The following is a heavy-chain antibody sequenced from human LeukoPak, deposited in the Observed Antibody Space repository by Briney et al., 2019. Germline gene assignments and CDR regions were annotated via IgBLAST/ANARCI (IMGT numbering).Heavy chain of an antibody. CDR3: AKARYCSGGSCYRGFDN. CDR2: ISWNSGSI. Sequence: PGGSLRLSCAASGFTFDDYAMHWVRQVPGKGLEWVSGISWNSGSIGYVDSVKGRFTISRDNAKSSLYLQMNSLRAEDTALYYCAKARYCSGGSCYRGFDNWGQETRVTVSS. V-gene: IGHV3-9*01. CDR1: GFTFDDYA. D-gene: IGHD2-15*01. J-gene: IGHJ4*02.